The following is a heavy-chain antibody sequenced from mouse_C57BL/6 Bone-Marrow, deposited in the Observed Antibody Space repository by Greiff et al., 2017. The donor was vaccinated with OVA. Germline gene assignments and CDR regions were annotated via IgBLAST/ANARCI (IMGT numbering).Heavy chain of an antibody. Sequence: EVHLVESGGDLVKPGGSLKLSCAASGFTFSSYGMSWVRQTPDKRLEWVATISSGGSYTYYPDSVKGRFTIARDNAKNTLYLQMSSLKSEDTSMYYCARQTYYGSSSWCAYWGQGTLVTVSA. CDR2: ISSGGSYT. J-gene: IGHJ3*01. V-gene: IGHV5-6*01. CDR1: GFTFSSYG. D-gene: IGHD1-1*01. CDR3: ARQTYYGSSSWCAY.